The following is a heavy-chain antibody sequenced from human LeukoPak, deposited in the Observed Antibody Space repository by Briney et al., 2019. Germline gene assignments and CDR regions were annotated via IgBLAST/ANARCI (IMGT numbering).Heavy chain of an antibody. Sequence: GGSLRLSCAASGFTFSSSAMSWVRQVPGKGLEWVSGISASGGSTSYADSVRGRFTISRDNSKNTLYLQMNSLRAEDTAVYYCERDRNYDFWSGYFWEAVFYYYGMDVWGQGTTVTVSS. J-gene: IGHJ6*02. CDR1: GFTFSSSA. V-gene: IGHV3-23*01. CDR2: ISASGGST. D-gene: IGHD3-3*01. CDR3: ERDRNYDFWSGYFWEAVFYYYGMDV.